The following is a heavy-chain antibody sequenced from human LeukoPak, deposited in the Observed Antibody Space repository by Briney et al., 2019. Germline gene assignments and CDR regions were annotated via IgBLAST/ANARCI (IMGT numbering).Heavy chain of an antibody. CDR1: GGSISSYY. J-gene: IGHJ3*02. V-gene: IGHV4-34*01. Sequence: PSETLSLTCTVSGGSISSYYCNWIRQPPGKGLEWIGEINHSGSTNYNPSLKSRVTISVDTSKNQFSLKLSSVTAADTAVYYCARGVRRYDFWSGYFVSGAFDIWGQGTMVTVSS. CDR3: ARGVRRYDFWSGYFVSGAFDI. D-gene: IGHD3-3*01. CDR2: INHSGST.